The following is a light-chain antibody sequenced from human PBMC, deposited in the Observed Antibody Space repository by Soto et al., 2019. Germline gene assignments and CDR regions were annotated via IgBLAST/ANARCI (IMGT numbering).Light chain of an antibody. CDR3: GTWDSRLSVGPSWV. J-gene: IGLJ3*02. CDR1: RSNFGSNY. V-gene: IGLV1-51*01. Sequence: QSVLTQPPSVSAAPGQKVTLSCSGSRSNFGSNYVTWYQQVPGTAPKLLIYDNNKRPSGIPDRFSGSKSGTSATLGITGLQTGDEADYYCGTWDSRLSVGPSWVFGGGTKLTVL. CDR2: DNN.